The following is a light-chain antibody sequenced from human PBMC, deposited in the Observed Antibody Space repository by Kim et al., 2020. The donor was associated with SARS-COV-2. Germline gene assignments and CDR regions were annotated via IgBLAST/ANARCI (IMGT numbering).Light chain of an antibody. Sequence: QSALTQPASVSGSPGQSITISCTGTSSDVGSYNYVSWYQQHPGKAPKLMIYDVSYRPSGVSNRFSGSKSGNTASLTISGLQAEDEADYYCSSYTTSSTSVFGGGTQLTV. CDR1: SSDVGSYNY. CDR2: DVS. V-gene: IGLV2-14*03. CDR3: SSYTTSSTSV. J-gene: IGLJ3*02.